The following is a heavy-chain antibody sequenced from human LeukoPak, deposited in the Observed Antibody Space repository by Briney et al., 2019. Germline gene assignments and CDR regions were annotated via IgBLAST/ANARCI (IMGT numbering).Heavy chain of an antibody. CDR1: GFIFSRYS. CDR3: ARDIEIR. J-gene: IGHJ4*02. CDR2: ISSSSSTI. V-gene: IGHV3-48*04. Sequence: GGSLRLSCAASGFIFSRYSMNWVRQAPGKGLEWVSYISSSSSTIYYADSVKGRFTISRDNAKNSLYPQMNSLRAEDTAVYYCARDIEIRWGQGTRVTVSS. D-gene: IGHD3-16*02.